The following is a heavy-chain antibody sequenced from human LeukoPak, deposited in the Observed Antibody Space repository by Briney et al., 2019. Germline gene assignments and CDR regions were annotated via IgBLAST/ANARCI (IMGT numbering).Heavy chain of an antibody. V-gene: IGHV4-31*03. CDR2: IYYSGST. Sequence: SQTLSLTCTVSGGSISSGGYYWSWIRQHPGKGLEWIGYIYYSGSTYYNPSLKSRVTISVDTSKNQFPLKLSSVTAADTAVYYCASGYCSGGSCYLIYWGQGTLVTVSS. D-gene: IGHD2-15*01. J-gene: IGHJ4*02. CDR1: GGSISSGGYY. CDR3: ASGYCSGGSCYLIY.